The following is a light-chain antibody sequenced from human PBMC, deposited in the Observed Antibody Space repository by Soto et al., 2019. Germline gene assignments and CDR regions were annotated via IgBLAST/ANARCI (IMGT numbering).Light chain of an antibody. V-gene: IGLV2-14*01. CDR2: GVN. Sequence: QSALTHPASVSWSPGQSITVSGTGSSSDFGDDKYVSWYHQQPGKGPNRLIYGVNSRPSGISNRISGSKSGNTASLPISGLQVEDEVEYLCGSFTTCRILVFGGGTK. CDR1: SSDFGDDKY. J-gene: IGLJ3*02. CDR3: GSFTTCRILV.